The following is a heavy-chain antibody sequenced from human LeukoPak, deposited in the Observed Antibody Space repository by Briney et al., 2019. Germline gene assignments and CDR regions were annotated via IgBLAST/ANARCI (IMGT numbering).Heavy chain of an antibody. CDR3: ARDITPYTAMDY. V-gene: IGHV1-46*01. J-gene: IGHJ4*02. D-gene: IGHD5-18*01. Sequence: GASVKVSCKASGGTFSSYAISWVRQAPGQGLEWMGIINPSGGSTSYAQKFQGRVTMTRDTSTSTVYMELSSLRSEDTAVYYCARDITPYTAMDYWGQGTLVTVSS. CDR1: GGTFSSYA. CDR2: INPSGGST.